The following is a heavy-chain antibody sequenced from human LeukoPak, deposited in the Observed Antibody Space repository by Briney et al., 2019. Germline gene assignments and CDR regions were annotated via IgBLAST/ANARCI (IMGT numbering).Heavy chain of an antibody. Sequence: SETLSLTCTVSCGSISSSSYYWGWIRQPPGKVLEWIGYIYYSGSTNYNPSLKSRVTISVDTSKNQFSLKLSSVTAADTAVYYCARGGDYYDSSGYYYGREHDAFDIWGQGTMVTVSS. CDR1: CGSISSSSYY. J-gene: IGHJ3*02. CDR3: ARGGDYYDSSGYYYGREHDAFDI. CDR2: IYYSGST. D-gene: IGHD3-22*01. V-gene: IGHV4-61*05.